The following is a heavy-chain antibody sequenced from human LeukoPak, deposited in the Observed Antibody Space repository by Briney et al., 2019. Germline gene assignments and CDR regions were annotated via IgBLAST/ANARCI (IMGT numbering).Heavy chain of an antibody. CDR3: ARLYSYGDIDAFDI. D-gene: IGHD5-18*01. CDR2: ISSNGGNT. CDR1: GFTFCSYA. V-gene: IGHV3-64*01. Sequence: PGGSLRLSCAASGFTFCSYAMHWVRQAPGKGLEYGSAISSNGGNTYYANSVKGRFTISRDNSKNTLYLQMSSLRAEDMAVYYCARLYSYGDIDAFDIWGQGTMVTVSS. J-gene: IGHJ3*02.